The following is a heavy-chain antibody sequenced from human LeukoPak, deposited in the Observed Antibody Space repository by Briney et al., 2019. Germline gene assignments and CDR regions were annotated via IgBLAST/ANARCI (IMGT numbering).Heavy chain of an antibody. J-gene: IGHJ4*02. CDR1: GYSFSSYW. D-gene: IGHD4-11*01. CDR2: INAGNSDA. Sequence: GESLKISCKGSGYSFSSYWIGWVRQMPGKGLEWMGIINAGNSDARYSPSLQGQVTISVDKSINTAYLQWSSLKASDTAMYYCARRTAESTVTFYFDFWGQGTLVTVSS. CDR3: ARRTAESTVTFYFDF. V-gene: IGHV5-51*01.